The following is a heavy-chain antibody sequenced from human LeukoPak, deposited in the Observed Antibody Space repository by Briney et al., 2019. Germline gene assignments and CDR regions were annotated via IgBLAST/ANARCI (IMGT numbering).Heavy chain of an antibody. V-gene: IGHV3-23*01. Sequence: GGSLRLSCAASGFTFSSYAMSWVRQAPGKGLEWVSTITGGGDITKYADSVKGRFTISRDDPKNTLYLQMNSLRADDTAVYYCARGRVNYGYWGQGTLVTVSS. CDR2: ITGGGDIT. D-gene: IGHD4-11*01. CDR3: ARGRVNYGY. CDR1: GFTFSSYA. J-gene: IGHJ4*02.